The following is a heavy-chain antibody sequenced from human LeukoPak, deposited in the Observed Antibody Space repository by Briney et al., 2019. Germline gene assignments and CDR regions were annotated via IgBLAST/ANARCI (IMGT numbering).Heavy chain of an antibody. Sequence: SETLSLTCTVSGGSISSYYWSWIRQPPGKGLEWIGYIYYSGSTNYNPSLKSRVTISVDTSKNQFSLKLSSVTAADTAVYYCARGPGMVRGVRFDYWGQGTPVTVSS. D-gene: IGHD3-10*01. CDR3: ARGPGMVRGVRFDY. CDR1: GGSISSYY. CDR2: IYYSGST. V-gene: IGHV4-59*01. J-gene: IGHJ4*02.